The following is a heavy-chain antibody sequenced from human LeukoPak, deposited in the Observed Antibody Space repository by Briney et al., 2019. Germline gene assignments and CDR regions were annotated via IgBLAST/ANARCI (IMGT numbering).Heavy chain of an antibody. CDR2: IKPDGSEK. J-gene: IGHJ6*02. V-gene: IGHV3-7*01. Sequence: PGGSLRLSCAASGFTFSNFWMNWVRQAPGKGLEWVANIKPDGSEKYYVDSMKGRFTISRDNAKNSVYLQINSLRAEDTAVYYCARDLTDGYGDYLREYYTMDVWGQGTTVTVSS. CDR3: ARDLTDGYGDYLREYYTMDV. D-gene: IGHD4-17*01. CDR1: GFTFSNFW.